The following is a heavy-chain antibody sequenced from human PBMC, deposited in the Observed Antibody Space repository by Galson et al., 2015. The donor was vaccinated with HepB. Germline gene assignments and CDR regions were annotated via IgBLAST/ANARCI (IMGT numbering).Heavy chain of an antibody. J-gene: IGHJ4*02. V-gene: IGHV3-23*01. CDR3: AKDQDLTMIVVAEGGGADY. Sequence: SLRLSCAASGFTFGNYAMSWVRQAPGKGLEWVSTISGSGGSTYYADSVKGRFSISRDNSKNTLYLQMNSLRAEDTAVYYCAKDQDLTMIVVAEGGGADYWGQGTLVTVSS. CDR2: ISGSGGST. D-gene: IGHD3-22*01. CDR1: GFTFGNYA.